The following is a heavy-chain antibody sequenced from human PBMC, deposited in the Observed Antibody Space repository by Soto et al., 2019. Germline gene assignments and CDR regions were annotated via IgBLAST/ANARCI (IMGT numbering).Heavy chain of an antibody. V-gene: IGHV3-7*03. Sequence: PGGSLRLSCAASGFIFSNYWMTWVRQAPGRGLEWVANINEDGSEKGYVDSVKGRFTIARDNTGNSLILQMDSLETEDTAVYHCATENPDPGPYYFDYWGQGTPVTVSS. J-gene: IGHJ4*02. CDR2: INEDGSEK. CDR3: ATENPDPGPYYFDY. CDR1: GFIFSNYW.